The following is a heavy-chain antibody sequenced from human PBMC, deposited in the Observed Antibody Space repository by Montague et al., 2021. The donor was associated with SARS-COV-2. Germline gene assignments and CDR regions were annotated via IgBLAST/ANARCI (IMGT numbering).Heavy chain of an antibody. Sequence: SLRLSCAASGFTFSSYEMTWVRQAPGKGLEWVSYISSSGSTLYYXDSVKGRFTISRDNAKNPLYLQMNSLRAEETAVYYCARGGTYYGVWSGYYYYYYAMDVWGQGTTVTVSS. J-gene: IGHJ6*02. CDR2: ISSSGSTL. CDR1: GFTFSSYE. CDR3: ARGGTYYGVWSGYYYYYYAMDV. D-gene: IGHD3-3*01. V-gene: IGHV3-48*03.